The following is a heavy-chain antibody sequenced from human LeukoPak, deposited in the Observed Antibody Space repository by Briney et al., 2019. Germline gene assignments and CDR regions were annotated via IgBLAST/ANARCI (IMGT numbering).Heavy chain of an antibody. D-gene: IGHD3-3*01. CDR3: VSDTFWRQSNQWIGY. CDR1: VFTVSSYG. J-gene: IGHJ4*02. V-gene: IGHV3-33*05. CDR2: FSSDGGVK. Sequence: PGKSLRLSCTASVFTVSSYGMHWVRRAPGKGLEWVAVFSSDGGVKDYADSVRGRFTISRGSSKDMLYLQMHNMSAEDTAVYSCVSDTFWRQSNQWIGYWGQGTPVTVSS.